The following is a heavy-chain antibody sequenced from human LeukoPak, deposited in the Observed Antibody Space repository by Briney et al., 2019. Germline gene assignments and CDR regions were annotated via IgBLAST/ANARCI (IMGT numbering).Heavy chain of an antibody. CDR1: GFTFSSYS. V-gene: IGHV3-21*01. J-gene: IGHJ4*02. CDR3: ASVDGTGY. D-gene: IGHD5-24*01. Sequence: GGSLTLSCAASGFTFSSYSMKWVRQAPGKGLEWVSSISSSSSYIYYADSVKGRFTIYRDNDKNSMYLQMNSLRAEDTAEYYCASVDGTGYWGQGTLVTVSS. CDR2: ISSSSSYI.